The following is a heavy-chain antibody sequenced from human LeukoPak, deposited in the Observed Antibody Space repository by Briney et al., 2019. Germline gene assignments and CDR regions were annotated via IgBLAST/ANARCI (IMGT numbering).Heavy chain of an antibody. CDR3: ARDRGSAAAGTILFDY. CDR1: GFTFSSYS. J-gene: IGHJ4*02. Sequence: PGGFLRLSCAASGFTFSSYSMNWVRQAPGKGLEWVSSISSSSSYIYYADSVKGRFTISRDNAKNSLYLQMNSLRAEDTAVYYCARDRGSAAAGTILFDYWGQGTLVTVSS. CDR2: ISSSSSYI. D-gene: IGHD6-13*01. V-gene: IGHV3-21*01.